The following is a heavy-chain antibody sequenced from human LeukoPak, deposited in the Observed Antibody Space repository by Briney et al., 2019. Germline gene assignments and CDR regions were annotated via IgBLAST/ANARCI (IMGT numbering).Heavy chain of an antibody. CDR1: GYTFTGYY. Sequence: VASVKFSCKASGYTFTGYYMHWVRQAPGQGLEWMGWINPNSGGTNYAQKFQGRVTMTRDTSISTAYMELSRLRSDDTAVYYCVRGRKPFSGTAIYSGNWFDPWGQGTLVTVSS. D-gene: IGHD3-10*02. V-gene: IGHV1-2*02. CDR2: INPNSGGT. CDR3: VRGRKPFSGTAIYSGNWFDP. J-gene: IGHJ5*02.